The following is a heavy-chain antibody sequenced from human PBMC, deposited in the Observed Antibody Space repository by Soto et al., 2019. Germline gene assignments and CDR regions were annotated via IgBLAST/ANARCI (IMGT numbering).Heavy chain of an antibody. CDR2: IYYSGST. J-gene: IGHJ4*02. CDR3: ARSFGVAAACPFDY. CDR1: GGSISSGGYY. V-gene: IGHV4-31*03. Sequence: QVQLQESGPGLVKPSQTLSLTCTFSGGSISSGGYYWSWIRLHPGKGLELIGYIYYSGSTYYNPSLKSRVTISVDTSKNHFSLKLSSVTAADTAVYYCARSFGVAAACPFDYWGQGTLVTVSS. D-gene: IGHD6-13*01.